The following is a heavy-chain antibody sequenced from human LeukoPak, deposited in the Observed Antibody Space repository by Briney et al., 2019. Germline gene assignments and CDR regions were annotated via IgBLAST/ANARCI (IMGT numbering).Heavy chain of an antibody. Sequence: KPSGTLSLTCTVSGGSISSYYWSWIRQPPGKGLEWIGYIYYSGSTNYNPSLKSRVTISVDTSKNQFSLKLSSVTAADTAVYYCARNGGYSYGHHFDYWGQGTLVTVSS. V-gene: IGHV4-59*01. CDR1: GGSISSYY. J-gene: IGHJ4*02. CDR3: ARNGGYSYGHHFDY. D-gene: IGHD5-18*01. CDR2: IYYSGST.